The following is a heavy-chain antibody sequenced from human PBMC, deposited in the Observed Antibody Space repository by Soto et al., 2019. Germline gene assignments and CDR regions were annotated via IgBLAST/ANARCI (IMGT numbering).Heavy chain of an antibody. CDR1: GFSFSHYA. CDR3: VSPHSESSNAFDL. V-gene: IGHV3-30*04. CDR2: ISYDGENQ. Sequence: GGSLRLSCAASGFSFSHYAMHWVRQPPGKGLEWVALISYDGENQYFTDSVRGRFTVSRDNSKTAVYLEMNDLRLDDTATYYCVSPHSESSNAFDLWGQGTLVTVSS. D-gene: IGHD3-10*01. J-gene: IGHJ5*02.